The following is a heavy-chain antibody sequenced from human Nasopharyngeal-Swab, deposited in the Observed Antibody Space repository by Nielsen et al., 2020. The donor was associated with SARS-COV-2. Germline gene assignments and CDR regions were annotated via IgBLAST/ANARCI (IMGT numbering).Heavy chain of an antibody. CDR3: ARDGDWNDNYYYYYYYMDV. J-gene: IGHJ6*03. CDR2: ISSSSSTI. V-gene: IGHV3-48*01. Sequence: GGSLRLSCAASGFTFSSYSTNWVRQAPGKGLDWVSYISSSSSTIYYADSVKGRFTISRDNAKNSLYLQMNSLRAEDTAVYYCARDGDWNDNYYYYYYYMDVWGKGTTVTVSS. D-gene: IGHD1-1*01. CDR1: GFTFSSYS.